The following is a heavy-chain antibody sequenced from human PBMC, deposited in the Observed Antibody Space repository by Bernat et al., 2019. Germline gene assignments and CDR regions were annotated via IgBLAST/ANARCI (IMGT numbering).Heavy chain of an antibody. CDR3: ARDPLGYCSSTSCEGAFDI. D-gene: IGHD2-2*01. J-gene: IGHJ3*02. V-gene: IGHV3-48*02. Sequence: EVQLVESGGGLVQPGGSLRLSCAASGFTFSSYSMNWVRQAPGKGLEWVSHISSSSSTIYYTDSVKGRFTISRDNAKNSLYLQMNSLRDEDTAVYYCARDPLGYCSSTSCEGAFDIWGQGTMVTVSS. CDR1: GFTFSSYS. CDR2: ISSSSSTI.